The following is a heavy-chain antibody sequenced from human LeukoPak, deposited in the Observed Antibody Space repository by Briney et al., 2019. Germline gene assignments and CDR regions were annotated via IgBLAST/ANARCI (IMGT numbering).Heavy chain of an antibody. Sequence: GSLRXXXAASGFTLXXXXXXWVRQAPGKXXEWVATIKHDGSVTXXXGSVRGRFTISRDNAQNSLYLLMNSLRAEDTAVYYCARDPLRRYDYWGQGTLVTVSS. D-gene: IGHD3-9*01. CDR2: IKHDGSVT. CDR3: ARDPLRRYDY. V-gene: IGHV3-7*04. CDR1: GFTLXXXX. J-gene: IGHJ4*02.